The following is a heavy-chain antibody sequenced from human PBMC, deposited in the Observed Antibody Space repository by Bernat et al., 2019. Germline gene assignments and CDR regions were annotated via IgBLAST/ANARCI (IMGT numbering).Heavy chain of an antibody. J-gene: IGHJ6*02. CDR3: GRAMDV. V-gene: IGHV3-7*03. Sequence: EVQLVESGGGLVRPGGSLRLSCAASGFTFSTYWMHWVRQAPGKGLEWVANINQDGSEKYYVDSVKGRFTISRDNAKQSLYLQMNSLRAEDTAVYYCGRAMDVWGQGTTVTVSS. CDR1: GFTFSTYW. CDR2: INQDGSEK.